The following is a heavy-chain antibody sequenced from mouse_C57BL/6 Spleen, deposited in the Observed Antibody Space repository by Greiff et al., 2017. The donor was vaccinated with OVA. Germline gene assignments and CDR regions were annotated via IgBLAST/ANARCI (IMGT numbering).Heavy chain of an antibody. J-gene: IGHJ3*01. Sequence: QVQLQQSGAELVKPGASVKMSCTASGYTFTSYWITWVKQRPGQGLEWIGDIYPGSGSTNYNEKFKSNATLTVDTSSSTAYMQLSSLTSEDYAVYYYARSGDDDDGFAYWGQGTLVTVSA. D-gene: IGHD2-4*01. CDR1: GYTFTSYW. V-gene: IGHV1-55*01. CDR2: IYPGSGST. CDR3: ARSGDDDDGFAY.